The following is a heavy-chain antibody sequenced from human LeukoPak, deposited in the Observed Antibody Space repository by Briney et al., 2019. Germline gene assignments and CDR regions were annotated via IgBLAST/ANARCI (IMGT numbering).Heavy chain of an antibody. D-gene: IGHD2-15*01. CDR2: IYPGDSDT. CDR3: ASSPSVYCSGGSCSPFDY. J-gene: IGHJ4*02. CDR1: GYSFTSYW. V-gene: IGHV5-51*01. Sequence: GESLKISCKGSGYSFTSYWIGWVRQMPGKGLEWMGIIYPGDSDTRYSPSFQGQVTTSADKSISTAYLQWSSLKASDTAMYYCASSPSVYCSGGSCSPFDYWGQGTLVTVSS.